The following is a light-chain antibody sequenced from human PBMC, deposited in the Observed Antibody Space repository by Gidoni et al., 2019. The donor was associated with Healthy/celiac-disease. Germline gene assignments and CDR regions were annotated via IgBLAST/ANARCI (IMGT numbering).Light chain of an antibody. J-gene: IGKJ4*01. V-gene: IGKV3-11*01. CDR1: QSVSSY. Sequence: VLTQSPATLSLSPGERATLSCRASQSVSSYLAWYQQKPGQAPRLLIYDASNRATGIPARFSGSGSGTDFTLTISSLEPEDFAVYDCQQRSNWPPRKIFGGGTKVEIK. CDR3: QQRSNWPPRKI. CDR2: DAS.